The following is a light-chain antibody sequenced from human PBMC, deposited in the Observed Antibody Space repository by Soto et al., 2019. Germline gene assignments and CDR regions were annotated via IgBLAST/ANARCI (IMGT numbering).Light chain of an antibody. V-gene: IGKV2-40*01. CDR3: MQRIEFPLT. J-gene: IGKJ4*01. Sequence: DIVMTQTPLSLTVTPGEPASISCRSSQSLLDSDDGNTYLDWYLQKPGQSPQLLIYTVSYRASGVPVRFSGSGSGTDFTLKISRVEDEDVGVYYCMQRIEFPLTFGGGTKVEIK. CDR2: TVS. CDR1: QSLLDSDDGNTY.